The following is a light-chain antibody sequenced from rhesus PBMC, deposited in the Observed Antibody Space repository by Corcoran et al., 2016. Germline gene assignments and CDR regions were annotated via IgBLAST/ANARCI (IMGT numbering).Light chain of an antibody. V-gene: IGKV3-31*01. J-gene: IGKJ1*01. CDR2: GAS. Sequence: EIVMTQSPATLSLSPGERATLSCRASQSVSSYLAWYQQKPGQAPRLLIYGASSRATGIPDRFSGSGSGTYFTLTSSSLEPEYFAVYYCQETSSLWTFGQGTKGEIK. CDR1: QSVSSY. CDR3: QETSSLWT.